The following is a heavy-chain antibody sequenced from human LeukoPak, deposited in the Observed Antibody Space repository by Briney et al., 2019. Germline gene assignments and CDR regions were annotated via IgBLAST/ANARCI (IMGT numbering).Heavy chain of an antibody. D-gene: IGHD2-15*01. V-gene: IGHV1-46*01. CDR2: INPSGGST. J-gene: IGHJ3*02. CDR3: ARDKLNQGYCSGGSCLGYAFDI. CDR1: GYTFTSYY. Sequence: ASVMVSCKASGYTFTSYYMHWVRQAPGQGLEWMGIINPSGGSTSYAQKFQGRVTMTRDTSTSTVYMELSGLRSEDTAVYYCARDKLNQGYCSGGSCLGYAFDIWGQGTMVTVSS.